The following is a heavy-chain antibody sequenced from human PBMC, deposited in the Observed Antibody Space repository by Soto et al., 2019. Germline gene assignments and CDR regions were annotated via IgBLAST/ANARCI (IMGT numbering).Heavy chain of an antibody. V-gene: IGHV2-5*02. CDR2: IYWDDDK. D-gene: IGHD3-3*01. CDR3: AHRVLRTVFGLVTTTAIYFDF. J-gene: IGHJ4*02. Sequence: QITLNESGPTVVSPTETLTLTCRFSGFSLTTSGVGVGWIRQSPGKAPEWLAFIYWDDDKRYSASLKGRLTITKDTSKNQVVLTVSDLDPTDTATYYCAHRVLRTVFGLVTTTAIYFDFWGQGTPVAVSS. CDR1: GFSLTTSGVG.